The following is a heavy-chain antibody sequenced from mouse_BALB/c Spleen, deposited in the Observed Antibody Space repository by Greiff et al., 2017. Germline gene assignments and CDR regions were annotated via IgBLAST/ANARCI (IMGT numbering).Heavy chain of an antibody. CDR2: ISSGGST. J-gene: IGHJ4*01. Sequence: EVQRVEFGGGLVKPGGSLKLSCAASGFTFSSYAMSWVRQTPEKRLEWVASISSGGSTYYPDSVKGRFTISRDNARNILYLQMSSLRSEDTAMYYCARFTTVVATLYYYAMDYWGQGTSVTVSS. CDR1: GFTFSSYA. D-gene: IGHD1-1*01. V-gene: IGHV5-6-5*01. CDR3: ARFTTVVATLYYYAMDY.